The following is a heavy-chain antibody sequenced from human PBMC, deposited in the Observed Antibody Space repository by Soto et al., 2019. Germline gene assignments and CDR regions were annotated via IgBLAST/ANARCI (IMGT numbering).Heavy chain of an antibody. D-gene: IGHD3-10*01. CDR3: ARNYGPGYTFDY. V-gene: IGHV4-59*08. J-gene: IGHJ4*02. Sequence: PSETLSLTCTVSGDFLSSYYWSWIRQSPVKGLEWIGYIYYSGSTNYNPSLKSRVTISVDTSKNQFSLKLSSVTAADTAVYYCARNYGPGYTFDYWGQGTLVTVSS. CDR2: IYYSGST. CDR1: GDFLSSYY.